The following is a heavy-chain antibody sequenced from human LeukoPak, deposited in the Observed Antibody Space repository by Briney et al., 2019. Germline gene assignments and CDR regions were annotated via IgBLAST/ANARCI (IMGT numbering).Heavy chain of an antibody. CDR3: AKGVSGWYEGPLFFDY. CDR1: ALTLSSYA. D-gene: IGHD6-19*01. J-gene: IGHJ4*02. Sequence: GGSLRLSCATSALTLSSYAMHWVRQAPGKGLEWVSGISWNSGSIGYADSVKGRFTISRDNAKNSLYLQMNSLRAEDMALYYCAKGVSGWYEGPLFFDYWGQGTLVTVSS. V-gene: IGHV3-9*03. CDR2: ISWNSGSI.